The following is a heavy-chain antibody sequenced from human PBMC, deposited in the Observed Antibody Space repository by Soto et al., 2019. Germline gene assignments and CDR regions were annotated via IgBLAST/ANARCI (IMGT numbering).Heavy chain of an antibody. CDR1: GFAVSSKY. J-gene: IGHJ4*02. D-gene: IGHD6-19*01. CDR2: IYVGGTT. CDR3: VQTTGWPGFDF. V-gene: IGHV3-53*01. Sequence: EVQLVESGGGVIQPGGSLRLSCAASGFAVSSKYMTWVRQAPGKGLEWVSVIYVGGTTYYADSVKGRFTISRDTSKNTLYLQMNSLRAEDTAVYYCVQTTGWPGFDFWGQGTMVTVSS.